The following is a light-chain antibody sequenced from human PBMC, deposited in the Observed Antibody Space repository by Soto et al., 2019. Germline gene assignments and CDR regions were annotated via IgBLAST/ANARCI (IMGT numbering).Light chain of an antibody. Sequence: AIQLTQSPSCLSASVGDRVTITCRASQGIRNDLGWYQQKPGTAPKLLIYAASSLPSGVPSRFSGNGSGTDFTLTINSLQPEDFATYYCLHDYNSPLTFGGGTKVEI. V-gene: IGKV1-6*01. CDR2: AAS. J-gene: IGKJ4*01. CDR3: LHDYNSPLT. CDR1: QGIRND.